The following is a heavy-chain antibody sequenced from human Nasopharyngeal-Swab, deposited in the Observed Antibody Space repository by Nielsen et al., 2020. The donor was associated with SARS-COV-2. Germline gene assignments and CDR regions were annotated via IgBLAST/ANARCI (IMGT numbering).Heavy chain of an antibody. V-gene: IGHV3-33*01. Sequence: GESLKISCAASGFTFSSYGMHWVRQAPGKGLEWVAVIWYDGSNKYYADSVKGRFTISRDNSKNTLYLQMNSLRAEDTAVYYCARAPREGNAFDIWGQGTMVTVFS. D-gene: IGHD1-26*01. CDR3: ARAPREGNAFDI. CDR1: GFTFSSYG. CDR2: IWYDGSNK. J-gene: IGHJ3*02.